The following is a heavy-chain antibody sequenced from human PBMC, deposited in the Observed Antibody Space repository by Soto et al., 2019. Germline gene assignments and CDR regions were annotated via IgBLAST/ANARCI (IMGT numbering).Heavy chain of an antibody. D-gene: IGHD4-17*01. CDR1: GFTFDNYA. V-gene: IGHV3-23*01. CDR2: ISGSGGST. CDR3: AKDLHTTRSSHDY. Sequence: EVQLLETGGDLVQPGGSLRLSCAASGFTFDNYAMSWVRQTPGEGLEWVSAISGSGGSTYYADFVKGRFTIFRDNPKNTLYLQMSSLRAEDTAVYYCAKDLHTTRSSHDYWGQGTLVTVSS. J-gene: IGHJ4*02.